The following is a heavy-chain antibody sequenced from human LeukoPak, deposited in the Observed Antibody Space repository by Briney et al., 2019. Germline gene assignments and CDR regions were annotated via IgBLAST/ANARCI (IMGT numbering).Heavy chain of an antibody. V-gene: IGHV1-69*13. CDR2: IIPKLGTA. J-gene: IGHJ4*02. CDR3: AREKGSWGVFDY. Sequence: SVKVSCKASGGTFSSDAISWVRQAPGQGLEWMGGIIPKLGTANNAQKFRGRVTNTADESTTTVYMELSSLRSEDTAVYYCAREKGSWGVFDYWGQGTLVTVSS. D-gene: IGHD1-26*01. CDR1: GGTFSSDA.